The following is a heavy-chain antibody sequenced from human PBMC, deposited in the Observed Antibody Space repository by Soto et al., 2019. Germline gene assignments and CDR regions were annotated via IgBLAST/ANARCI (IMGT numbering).Heavy chain of an antibody. CDR2: INPTTTST. D-gene: IGHD6-13*01. Sequence: RASVKVSCKASEYTFSTYSLHWVRQAPGQGLEWMGIINPTTTSTSDAQKFQGRVTMTRDTSTSTVYLELSSLRSEDTAVYYCARDLYSSSWYVRAFDMWGQGTMVTVSS. CDR1: EYTFSTYS. CDR3: ARDLYSSSWYVRAFDM. V-gene: IGHV1-46*03. J-gene: IGHJ3*02.